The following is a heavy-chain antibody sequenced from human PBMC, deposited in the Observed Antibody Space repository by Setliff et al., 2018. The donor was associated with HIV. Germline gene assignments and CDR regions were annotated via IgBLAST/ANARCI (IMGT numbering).Heavy chain of an antibody. CDR2: FDPEDGET. CDR3: ARVRGRQPLLYVGYMDV. V-gene: IGHV1-24*01. Sequence: ASVKVSCKVSGYTLTESSMHWVRQAPGKGLEWMGYFDPEDGETVYAQKFQGRVTITADESTTTAYMELSSLRSEDTAVYYCARVRGRQPLLYVGYMDVWGKGTTVTVSS. CDR1: GYTLTESS. J-gene: IGHJ6*03. D-gene: IGHD2-2*02.